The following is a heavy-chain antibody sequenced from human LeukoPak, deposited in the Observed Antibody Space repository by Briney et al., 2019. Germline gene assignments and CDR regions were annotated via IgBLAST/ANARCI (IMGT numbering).Heavy chain of an antibody. CDR1: GGSFSGYY. J-gene: IGHJ4*02. D-gene: IGHD3-10*01. CDR3: ARGLWFGELLR. CDR2: INHSGST. Sequence: SETLSLTCAVYGGSFSGYYWSWIRQPPGKGLEWIGEINHSGSTNYNPSLKSRVTISVDTSKNQFSLKLSSVTAADTAVYYCARGLWFGELLRWGQGTLVTVSS. V-gene: IGHV4-34*01.